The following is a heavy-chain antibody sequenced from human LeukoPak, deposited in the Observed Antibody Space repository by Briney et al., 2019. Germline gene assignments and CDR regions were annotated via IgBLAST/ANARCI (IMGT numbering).Heavy chain of an antibody. CDR1: GYTFTSYY. CDR2: INPSGGSK. J-gene: IGHJ3*02. Sequence: GASVKVSCKASGYTFTSYYMHWVRQAPGQGLEWMGIINPSGGSKIYAQKLQGRVTMNRDTSTSTVYMELSSLRSEDTAVYYCARDPREYYDSSGFVAFDIWGQGTMVTVSS. D-gene: IGHD3-22*01. CDR3: ARDPREYYDSSGFVAFDI. V-gene: IGHV1-46*04.